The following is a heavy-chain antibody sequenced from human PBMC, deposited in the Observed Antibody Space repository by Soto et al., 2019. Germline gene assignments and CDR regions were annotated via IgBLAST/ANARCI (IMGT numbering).Heavy chain of an antibody. V-gene: IGHV1-69*08. CDR1: GGTFSSYT. J-gene: IGHJ4*02. Sequence: QVQLVQSGAEVKKPGSSVKVSCKASGGTFSSYTISWVRQAPGQGLEWMGRIIPILGIANYAQKFQGRVTITADKSTSTAYMELSSLRSEDTAVYYCARDRRYCSGGSCYSGFDYWGQGPWSPSPQ. D-gene: IGHD2-15*01. CDR3: ARDRRYCSGGSCYSGFDY. CDR2: IIPILGIA.